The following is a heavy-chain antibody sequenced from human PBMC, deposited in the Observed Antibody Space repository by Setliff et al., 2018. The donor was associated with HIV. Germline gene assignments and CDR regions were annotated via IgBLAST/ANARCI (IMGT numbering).Heavy chain of an antibody. CDR2: INHSGST. V-gene: IGHV4-34*01. Sequence: PSETLSLTCAVYGGSFSGYYWSWIRQPPGKGLEWIGEINHSGSTNYNMSLWSRVTISLDASRNQFSLELISVTAADTAVYYCAGGPGTTSIDYWAQGTRVTVSS. D-gene: IGHD1-26*01. CDR3: AGGPGTTSIDY. CDR1: GGSFSGYY. J-gene: IGHJ4*02.